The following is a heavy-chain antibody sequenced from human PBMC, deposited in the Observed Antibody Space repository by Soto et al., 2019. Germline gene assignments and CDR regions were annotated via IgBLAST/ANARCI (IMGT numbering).Heavy chain of an antibody. J-gene: IGHJ3*02. CDR1: GGSISSGGYY. CDR2: IYYIGST. Sequence: SETLSLTCTVSGGSISSGGYYWSWIRQHPGKGLEWIGYIYYIGSTYYNPSLKSRVTISVDTSKNQFSLKLSSVTAADTAVYYCARGGWDAFDIWGQGTMVTVSS. CDR3: ARGGWDAFDI. V-gene: IGHV4-31*03. D-gene: IGHD2-15*01.